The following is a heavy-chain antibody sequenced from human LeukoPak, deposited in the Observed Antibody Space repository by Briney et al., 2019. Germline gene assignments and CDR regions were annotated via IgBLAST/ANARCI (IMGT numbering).Heavy chain of an antibody. Sequence: PGRSLRLSCAASGFTFSSYGMHWVRQAPGKGLEWVAVISYDGSNKFYAVSVKGRFTISRDNFKSTLYLQMNSLRAEDTAVYYCAKELSAGTGGGWEDYFDYWGQGTLVTVSA. CDR2: ISYDGSNK. V-gene: IGHV3-30*18. J-gene: IGHJ4*02. CDR3: AKELSAGTGGGWEDYFDY. D-gene: IGHD6-13*01. CDR1: GFTFSSYG.